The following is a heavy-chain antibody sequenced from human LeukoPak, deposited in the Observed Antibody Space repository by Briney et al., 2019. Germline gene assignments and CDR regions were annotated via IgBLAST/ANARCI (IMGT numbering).Heavy chain of an antibody. J-gene: IGHJ5*02. V-gene: IGHV1-18*04. CDR1: GYTFTGFH. CDR3: ARDHGIAAAGTNWFDP. CDR2: ISAYNGNT. Sequence: ASVKVSCKASGYTFTGFHVHWVRQAPGQGLEWMGWISAYNGNTNYAQKLQGRVTMTTDTSTSTAYMELRSLRSDDTAVYYCARDHGIAAAGTNWFDPWGQGTLVTVSS. D-gene: IGHD6-13*01.